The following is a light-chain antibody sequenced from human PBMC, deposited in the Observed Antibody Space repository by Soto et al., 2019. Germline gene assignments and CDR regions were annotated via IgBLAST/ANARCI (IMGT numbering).Light chain of an antibody. Sequence: QSALTQPASVSGSPGQSITISCTGSSSDVGTYKYVSWYQQHPGKAPKLMIFEVSNRPSGVSKRFSGSKSGNTYSLTISGLQAEDEADYYCSSFTSSSTLVFGGGTQLTVL. V-gene: IGLV2-14*01. J-gene: IGLJ2*01. CDR3: SSFTSSSTLV. CDR1: SSDVGTYKY. CDR2: EVS.